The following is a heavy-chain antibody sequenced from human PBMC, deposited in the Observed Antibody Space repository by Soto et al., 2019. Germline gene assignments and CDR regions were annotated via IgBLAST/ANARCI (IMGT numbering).Heavy chain of an antibody. D-gene: IGHD1-1*01. V-gene: IGHV3-11*06. CDR2: SSNSGTFS. J-gene: IGHJ4*02. Sequence: PVGSLRLSCEGSGFTFSDYYISWIRQAPGKGLEWISYSSNSGTFSRYADSVKGRFSISRDNTKNLLYLQMNSLRAEDTAVYYCARSGDNYNRLDYWGQGTPVTVPQ. CDR1: GFTFSDYY. CDR3: ARSGDNYNRLDY.